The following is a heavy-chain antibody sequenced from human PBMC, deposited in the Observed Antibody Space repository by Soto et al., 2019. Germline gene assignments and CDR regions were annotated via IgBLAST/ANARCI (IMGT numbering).Heavy chain of an antibody. CDR2: ISYDGSNN. Sequence: QVQLVESGGGVVQPGWSLRLSCAASGFTFSSYGMHWVRQAPGKGLEWVAIISYDGSNNYYADSVKGRLTISRDNSKNTLYLQMHSLRVEDTAVYYCAKDGYSSGWPSLYYYDYYMDVWGKGTTVTVSS. CDR1: GFTFSSYG. V-gene: IGHV3-30*18. J-gene: IGHJ6*03. CDR3: AKDGYSSGWPSLYYYDYYMDV. D-gene: IGHD6-19*01.